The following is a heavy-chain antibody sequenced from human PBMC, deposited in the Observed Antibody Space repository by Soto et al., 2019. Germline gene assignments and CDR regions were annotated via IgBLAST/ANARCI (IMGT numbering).Heavy chain of an antibody. Sequence: NPSETLSLTCAVYGGSFSGYYWSWIRQPPGKGLEWIGEINHSGSTNYNPSLKSRVTISVDTSKNQFSLKLSSVTAADTAVYYCARGYHSYRYYYYGMDVWGQGTTVTVS. CDR1: GGSFSGYY. CDR2: INHSGST. V-gene: IGHV4-34*01. CDR3: ARGYHSYRYYYYGMDV. D-gene: IGHD1-26*01. J-gene: IGHJ6*02.